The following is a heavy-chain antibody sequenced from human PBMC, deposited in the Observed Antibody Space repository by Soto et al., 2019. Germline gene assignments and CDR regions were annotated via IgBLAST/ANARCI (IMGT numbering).Heavy chain of an antibody. CDR1: GYSVTSDSY. D-gene: IGHD2-15*01. Sequence: LSLTCLVSGYSVTSDSYWAWIRQSPGNGLEWIVSMYHGGTTFYNPSLKSRVAMSMDTSKNQFSLKLRSVTAADTAIYYCARVHVMVVAGSTFDYWGQGIPVTVS. V-gene: IGHV4-38-2*01. CDR2: MYHGGTT. J-gene: IGHJ4*02. CDR3: ARVHVMVVAGSTFDY.